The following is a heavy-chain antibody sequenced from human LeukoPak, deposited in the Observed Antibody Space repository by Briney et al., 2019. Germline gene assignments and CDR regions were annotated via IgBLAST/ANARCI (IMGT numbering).Heavy chain of an antibody. J-gene: IGHJ2*01. CDR3: ATRRDGYNFWYFDL. CDR2: ISSSGSTI. D-gene: IGHD5-24*01. CDR1: GFTFSDYY. V-gene: IGHV3-11*01. Sequence: PGGSLRLSCAASGFTFSDYYMSWIRQAPGKGLEWVSYISSSGSTIYYADSVKGRFTISRGNAKNSLYLQMNSLRAEDTAVYYCATRRDGYNFWYFDLWGRGTLVTVSS.